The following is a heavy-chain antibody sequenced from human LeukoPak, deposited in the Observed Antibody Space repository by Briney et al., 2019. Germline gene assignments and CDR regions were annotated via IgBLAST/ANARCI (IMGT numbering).Heavy chain of an antibody. V-gene: IGHV1-46*01. CDR2: INPSGGST. Sequence: ASVKVSCKASGYTFTSYYMHWVRQAPGQGLEWMGIINPSGGSTSYAQKCQGRVTMTRDTSTSTVYMELSSLRSEDTAVYYCARDRRPQKSRHSGYDWRARGDYYYGMDVWGQGTTVTVSS. CDR1: GYTFTSYY. CDR3: ARDRRPQKSRHSGYDWRARGDYYYGMDV. D-gene: IGHD5-12*01. J-gene: IGHJ6*02.